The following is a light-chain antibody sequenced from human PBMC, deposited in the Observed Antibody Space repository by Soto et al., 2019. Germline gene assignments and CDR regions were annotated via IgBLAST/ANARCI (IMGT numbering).Light chain of an antibody. Sequence: DIVMTQSPDSLAVSLGERASINCKSSQSVLYISNNKNYLAWYQQKPGQPPKLLIYWASTRESGVPDRFSGSGSGTDFTLTISSLQAEDVAVYYCQQYYSTLTWTFGQGTKVDI. J-gene: IGKJ1*01. V-gene: IGKV4-1*01. CDR3: QQYYSTLTWT. CDR1: QSVLYISNNKNY. CDR2: WAS.